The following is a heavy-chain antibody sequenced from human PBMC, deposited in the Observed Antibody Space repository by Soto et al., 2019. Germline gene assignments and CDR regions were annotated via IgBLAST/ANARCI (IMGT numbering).Heavy chain of an antibody. CDR1: GCAIRISNW. CDR3: ARRGYCTNGVCYYGMDV. CDR2: IYHSGST. J-gene: IGHJ6*02. D-gene: IGHD2-8*01. Sequence: LSLSYRLFGCAIRISNWGRWFRQPPWKGLEWIGEIYHSGSTNYNPSLKSRVTISVDKSKNQFSLKLSSVTAADTAVYYCARRGYCTNGVCYYGMDVWGQGTTVT. V-gene: IGHV4-4*02.